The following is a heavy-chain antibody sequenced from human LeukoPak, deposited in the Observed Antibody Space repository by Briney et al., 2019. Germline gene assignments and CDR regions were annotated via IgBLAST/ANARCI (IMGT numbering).Heavy chain of an antibody. CDR3: ARDNGAGTLYYHYYMDV. J-gene: IGHJ6*03. V-gene: IGHV3-30*02. D-gene: IGHD1-14*01. CDR2: IRHDGSNK. CDR1: GFTFSSYG. Sequence: PGGSLRLTCAASGFTFSSYGMHWVRQAPGKGLEWVAFIRHDGSNKYYADSVKGRFTISRDNSKNTLYLQMNSLRDEDTAVYYCARDNGAGTLYYHYYMDVWGKGTTVTISS.